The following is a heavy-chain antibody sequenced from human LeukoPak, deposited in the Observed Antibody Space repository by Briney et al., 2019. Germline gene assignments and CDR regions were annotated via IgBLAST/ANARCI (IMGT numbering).Heavy chain of an antibody. D-gene: IGHD1-20*01. Sequence: GGSLRLSCAASGFPLSSYLMSWVRQAPGKGLEWVANIKQDGSEKYYVDSVKGRFTISRDNAKNSLYLQMNSLRAEDTAVYYCARVSPDNWNDVDYWGQGTLVTVSS. CDR1: GFPLSSYL. CDR3: ARVSPDNWNDVDY. CDR2: IKQDGSEK. V-gene: IGHV3-7*01. J-gene: IGHJ4*02.